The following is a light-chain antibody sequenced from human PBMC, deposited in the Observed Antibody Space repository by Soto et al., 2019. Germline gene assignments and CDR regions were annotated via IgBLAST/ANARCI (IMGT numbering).Light chain of an antibody. CDR1: QSINNW. J-gene: IGKJ2*01. CDR2: EAS. Sequence: DIQMTQCPSTVSASVGDRVTITCRASQSINNWLAWYQQKPGKAPKLLIYEASSLLSGVPSRFSGSGSGTEFTLTISSLQPDDFADYYCQQYDSDSSTFGQGTKLDI. CDR3: QQYDSDSST. V-gene: IGKV1-5*03.